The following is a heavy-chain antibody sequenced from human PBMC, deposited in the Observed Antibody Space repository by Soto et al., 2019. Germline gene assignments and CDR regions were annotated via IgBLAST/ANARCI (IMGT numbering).Heavy chain of an antibody. CDR1: GCRITGYG. Sequence: ASVKVSCKACGCRITGYGLHWVRQAPGQGLQWMRRINPKTRATDYAQKYQGRVTMTREMSTNTAYLELSGLRSDDTADDTAVYYCAKSNYGGDDYFQYGLNVWGQGTTVTVSS. J-gene: IGHJ6*02. CDR2: INPKTRAT. CDR3: VYYCAKSNYGGDDYFQYGLNV. V-gene: IGHV1-2*02. D-gene: IGHD2-21*02.